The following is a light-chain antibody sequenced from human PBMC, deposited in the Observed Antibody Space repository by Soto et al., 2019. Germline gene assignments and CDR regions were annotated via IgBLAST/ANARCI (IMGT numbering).Light chain of an antibody. Sequence: QSVLTQPPSASGTPGQRVSISCSGGRSNIGSNLVSWYQQLPGTAPKLLLYFNDQRPSGVPDRFSGSKSDTSASLAVSELQSEDEADYFCASWDDSLKGVLFGGGTKLTVL. CDR1: RSNIGSNL. CDR2: FND. V-gene: IGLV1-44*01. J-gene: IGLJ3*02. CDR3: ASWDDSLKGVL.